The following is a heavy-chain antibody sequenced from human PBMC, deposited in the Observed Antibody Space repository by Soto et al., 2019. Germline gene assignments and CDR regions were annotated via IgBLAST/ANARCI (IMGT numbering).Heavy chain of an antibody. V-gene: IGHV3-23*03. Sequence: EVQLLQSGGGLAQPGGSLTLSCVASGFTFRDYTMSWVRQAPGQVLECISVILSDSTTFYTESVSGRFTISRHTTKSAIYLQMNSLMADDTAVYYCARRVNWYFGYWGQGALVTVPS. D-gene: IGHD1-1*01. J-gene: IGHJ4*02. CDR2: ILSDSTT. CDR3: ARRVNWYFGY. CDR1: GFTFRDYT.